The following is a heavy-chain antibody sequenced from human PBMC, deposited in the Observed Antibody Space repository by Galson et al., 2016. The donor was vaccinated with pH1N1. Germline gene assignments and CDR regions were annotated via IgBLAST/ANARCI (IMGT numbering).Heavy chain of an antibody. J-gene: IGHJ6*04. Sequence: SLRLSCAASGFTFDGNGMSWVRQPPGKGLEWVASINWNGGSTSYADSGKGRFTISRDNARNSLYLQMNSLRVEDTALYYCARVSRIVLMAPMDVWGKGTTVTVSP. CDR2: INWNGGST. V-gene: IGHV3-20*04. CDR3: ARVSRIVLMAPMDV. CDR1: GFTFDGNG. D-gene: IGHD2-8*01.